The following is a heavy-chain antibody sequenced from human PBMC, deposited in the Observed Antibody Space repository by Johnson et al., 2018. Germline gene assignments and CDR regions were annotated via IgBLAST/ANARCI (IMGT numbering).Heavy chain of an antibody. CDR1: GFTVSSNY. J-gene: IGHJ6*02. V-gene: IGHV3-53*01. CDR2: IYSGGST. CDR3: ARDLVVPAAISYYYGMDV. D-gene: IGHD2-2*01. Sequence: VQLVQSGGGVVQPGRSLRLSCAASGFTVSSNYMSWVRQAPGKGLEWVSVIYSGGSTYYADSVKGRFTISRDNSKNTLYLQMNSLRAEDTAVYYCARDLVVPAAISYYYGMDVWGQGTTVTVSS.